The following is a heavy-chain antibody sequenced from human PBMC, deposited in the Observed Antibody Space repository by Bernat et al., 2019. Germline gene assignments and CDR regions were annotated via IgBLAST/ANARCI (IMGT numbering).Heavy chain of an antibody. J-gene: IGHJ6*02. CDR3: AREGGEEVAATYYYYYGMDV. V-gene: IGHV3-21*01. CDR1: GFTFSSYS. D-gene: IGHD2-15*01. CDR2: ISSSSSYI. Sequence: SCAASGFTFSSYSMNWVRQAPGKGLEWVSSISSSSSYIYYADSVKGRFTISRDNAKNSLYLQMNSLRAEDTAVYYCAREGGEEVAATYYYYYGMDVWGQGTTV.